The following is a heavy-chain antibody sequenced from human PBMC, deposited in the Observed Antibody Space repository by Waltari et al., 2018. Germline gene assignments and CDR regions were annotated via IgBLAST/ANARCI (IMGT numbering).Heavy chain of an antibody. CDR3: TTDRFHPPYCGGDCPG. CDR1: GFTFSNAW. D-gene: IGHD2-21*01. Sequence: VQLVESGGGLVKPGGSLRLSCAASGFTFSNAWMSWVRQAPGKGLEWVGRIKSKTDGGKTDYAAPVKGIFTSSRDDSKNTLYLQMNSLKTEDTAVYYCTTDRFHPPYCGGDCPGWGQGTLVTVSS. CDR2: IKSKTDGGKT. V-gene: IGHV3-15*01. J-gene: IGHJ4*02.